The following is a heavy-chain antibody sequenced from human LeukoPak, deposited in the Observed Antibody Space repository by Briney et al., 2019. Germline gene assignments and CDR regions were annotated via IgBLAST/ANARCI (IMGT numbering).Heavy chain of an antibody. Sequence: GGSLRPSCAASGFTFSSYAMSWVRQAPGKGLEWVSAISGSGGSTYYADSVKGRFTISRGNSKNTLYLQMNSLRAEDTAVYYCAKGDQWELLRSLFDYWGQGTLVTVSS. CDR3: AKGDQWELLRSLFDY. CDR1: GFTFSSYA. D-gene: IGHD1-26*01. CDR2: ISGSGGST. J-gene: IGHJ4*02. V-gene: IGHV3-23*01.